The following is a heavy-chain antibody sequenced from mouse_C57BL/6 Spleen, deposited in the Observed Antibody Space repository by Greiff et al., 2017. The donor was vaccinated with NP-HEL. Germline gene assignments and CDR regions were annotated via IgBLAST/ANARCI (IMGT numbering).Heavy chain of an antibody. CDR2: IYPGSGST. CDR1: GYTFTSYW. D-gene: IGHD1-1*01. J-gene: IGHJ3*01. V-gene: IGHV1-55*01. Sequence: QVQLQQPGAELVKPGASVKMSCKASGYTFTSYWITWVKQRPGQGLEWIGDIYPGSGSTNYNEKFKSKATLTVDTSSSTAYMQLSSLTSEDSAVYYCARTITTVPEAWFAYWGQGTLVTVSA. CDR3: ARTITTVPEAWFAY.